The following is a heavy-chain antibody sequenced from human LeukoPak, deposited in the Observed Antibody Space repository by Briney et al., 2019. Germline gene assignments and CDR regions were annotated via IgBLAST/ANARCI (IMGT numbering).Heavy chain of an antibody. Sequence: GGSLRLSCTASGFTFGDYAMTWVRQAPGKGLEWVSSISSTGSNIDYADSVRGRFTISRDNAKNSLYLQIHTLRPEDTAVYYCARAGATILTPFDYWGQGTPVTVSS. CDR2: ISSTGSNI. J-gene: IGHJ4*02. CDR1: GFTFGDYA. D-gene: IGHD3-3*01. V-gene: IGHV3-21*01. CDR3: ARAGATILTPFDY.